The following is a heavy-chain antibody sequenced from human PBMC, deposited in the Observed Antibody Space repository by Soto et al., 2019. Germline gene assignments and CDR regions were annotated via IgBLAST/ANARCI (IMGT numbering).Heavy chain of an antibody. CDR1: GFPFTSYG. J-gene: IGHJ4*02. D-gene: IGHD3-10*01. V-gene: IGHV3-30*03. CDR2: ISYDGSDK. Sequence: QVQLVESGGGVVQPGRSLRLSCAASGFPFTSYGMHWVREGPDKGLEWVAIISYDGSDKYYADSVKGRFTISRDNSKNPLDLQIDSLGPWEKGFVYRFRGQYYFDYRGQGTLVIVSS. CDR3: FRGQYYFDY.